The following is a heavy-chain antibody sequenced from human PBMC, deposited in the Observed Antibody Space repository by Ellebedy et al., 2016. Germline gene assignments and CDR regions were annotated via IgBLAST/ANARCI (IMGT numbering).Heavy chain of an antibody. CDR3: ARGDGDYATYFGY. V-gene: IGHV1-8*01. CDR2: MNPNSGHT. J-gene: IGHJ4*02. CDR1: GYTFTSYD. Sequence: ASVKVSCKASGYTFTSYDINWVRQAAGQGLEWMGWMNPNSGHTGYAQKFQGRVTMTTDTSTTTAYMELRSLRSDDTAVYFCARGDGDYATYFGYWGQGTLVTVSS. D-gene: IGHD4-17*01.